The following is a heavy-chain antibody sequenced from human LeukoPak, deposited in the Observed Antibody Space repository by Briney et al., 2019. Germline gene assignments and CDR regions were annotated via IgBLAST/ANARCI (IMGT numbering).Heavy chain of an antibody. CDR1: GLTFSSYG. J-gene: IGHJ4*02. CDR3: AKRRGSSGWAYYFDY. CDR2: ISGSGGRI. V-gene: IGHV3-23*01. D-gene: IGHD6-19*01. Sequence: GGSLRLSCAASGLTFSSYGMSWVRQAPGKGLEWVSGISGSGGRIDYADSVKGRFTISRDNSKNTLYLQMNSLRAEDTAVYYCAKRRGSSGWAYYFDYRGQGTLVTVSS.